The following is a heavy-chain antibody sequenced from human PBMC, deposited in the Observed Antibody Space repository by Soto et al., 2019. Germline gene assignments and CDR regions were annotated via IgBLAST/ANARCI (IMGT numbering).Heavy chain of an antibody. J-gene: IGHJ6*04. CDR1: GFTVSSKY. D-gene: IGHD2-15*01. CDR3: ARDDVLCDGGRCYGVPLDV. V-gene: IGHV3-66*01. CDR2: IQSGGPT. Sequence: EVQLVESGGGLVQPGGSLRLSCAASGFTVSSKYMSWVRQAPGKGLEWVSLIQSGGPTYYADSVKGRFTISRDTSENTVHLQMDSLRAGDTAVYYCARDDVLCDGGRCYGVPLDVWGNGTTVTVSS.